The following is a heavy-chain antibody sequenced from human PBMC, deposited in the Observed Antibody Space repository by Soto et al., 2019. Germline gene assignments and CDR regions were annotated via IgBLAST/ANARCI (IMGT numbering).Heavy chain of an antibody. Sequence: QVQLVQSGAEVKKPGSSVKVSCKASGGTFSSYAISWVRQAPGQGLEWMGGIIPIFGTANYAQKFQGRVTITADKSTSSAYMELSSLRSEDTAVYYCARDRWGRVGALGGYWGQGTLVTVSS. CDR1: GGTFSSYA. CDR2: IIPIFGTA. D-gene: IGHD1-26*01. J-gene: IGHJ4*02. V-gene: IGHV1-69*06. CDR3: ARDRWGRVGALGGY.